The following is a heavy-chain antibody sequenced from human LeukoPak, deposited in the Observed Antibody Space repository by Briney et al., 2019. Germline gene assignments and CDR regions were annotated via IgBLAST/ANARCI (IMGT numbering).Heavy chain of an antibody. CDR1: GFTYSSYA. CDR3: AKDGSGSYYSND. J-gene: IGHJ4*02. Sequence: GGSLRLSCAASGFTYSSYAMSWVRPAPGKGLEWVSAISGSGGSTYYADSVKGRFTISKDNSKNTLYLQMNSLRAEDTAVYYCAKDGSGSYYSNDWGQGTLVTVSS. CDR2: ISGSGGST. D-gene: IGHD3-10*01. V-gene: IGHV3-23*01.